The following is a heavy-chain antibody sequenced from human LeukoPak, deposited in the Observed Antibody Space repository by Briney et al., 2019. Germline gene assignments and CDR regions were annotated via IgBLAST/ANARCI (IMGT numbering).Heavy chain of an antibody. Sequence: GGSLRLSCAASGFTFSSYSMNWVRQAPGKGLEWVSSISSSSSYIYYADSVKGRFTISRDNAKNSLYLQMNSLRAEDTAVYYCARDRSGGGYYYTFWGQGTLVTVSS. J-gene: IGHJ4*02. CDR2: ISSSSSYI. D-gene: IGHD3-10*01. V-gene: IGHV3-21*01. CDR3: ARDRSGGGYYYTF. CDR1: GFTFSSYS.